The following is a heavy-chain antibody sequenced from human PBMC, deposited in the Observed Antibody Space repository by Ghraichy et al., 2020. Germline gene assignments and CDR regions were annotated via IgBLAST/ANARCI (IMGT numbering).Heavy chain of an antibody. D-gene: IGHD2-21*01. Sequence: GGSLRLSCQASGFTFSNYWMHWVHQAPGKGLVWVSRINSDGGSTTYADSVKGRFTISRDNAKNTLYVQMNSLRAEDTAVYYCARGGDHSFDYWGQGTLVTVSS. J-gene: IGHJ4*02. CDR1: GFTFSNYW. CDR3: ARGGDHSFDY. V-gene: IGHV3-74*01. CDR2: INSDGGST.